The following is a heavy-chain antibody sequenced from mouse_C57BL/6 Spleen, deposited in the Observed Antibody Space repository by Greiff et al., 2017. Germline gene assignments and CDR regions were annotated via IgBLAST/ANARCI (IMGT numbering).Heavy chain of an antibody. J-gene: IGHJ2*01. V-gene: IGHV7-3*01. CDR3: ARINWDGYFDY. CDR2: ISNKANGYTT. D-gene: IGHD4-1*02. Sequence: EVKLQESGGGLVQPGGSLSLSCAASGFTFTDYYMSWVRQPPGKALEWLGFISNKANGYTTEYSASVKGRFTISRDNSQSILYLQMNALRAEDSATYYCARINWDGYFDYWGQGTTLTVSS. CDR1: GFTFTDYY.